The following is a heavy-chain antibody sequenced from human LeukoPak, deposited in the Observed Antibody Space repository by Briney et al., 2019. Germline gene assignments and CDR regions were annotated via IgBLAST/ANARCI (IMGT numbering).Heavy chain of an antibody. V-gene: IGHV4-34*01. CDR3: ARDAGGDFDY. Sequence: PSETLSLTCAVYGGSFSGYYWSWIRQPPGKGLEWIGEINHSGSTNYNPSLKSRVTISVDTSKNQFSLKLSSVTAADTAVYYCARDAGGDFDYWGQGTLVTVSS. CDR1: GGSFSGYY. D-gene: IGHD3-16*01. J-gene: IGHJ4*02. CDR2: INHSGST.